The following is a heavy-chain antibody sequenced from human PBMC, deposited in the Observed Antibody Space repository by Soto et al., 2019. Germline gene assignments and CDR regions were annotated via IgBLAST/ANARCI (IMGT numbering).Heavy chain of an antibody. Sequence: QVQLVQSGAEVKKPGASVKVSCEASGYNFDAFDIHWVRQAAGQGLKWMGWMNPRTGDTAFAQEFQDRVTMTSDTSRNTAYMEVSGLRSEDTAVYFCVRQLGGVATPGDDYWGQGTLVTVSS. CDR1: GYNFDAFD. CDR2: MNPRTGDT. D-gene: IGHD3-10*01. J-gene: IGHJ4*02. CDR3: VRQLGGVATPGDDY. V-gene: IGHV1-8*02.